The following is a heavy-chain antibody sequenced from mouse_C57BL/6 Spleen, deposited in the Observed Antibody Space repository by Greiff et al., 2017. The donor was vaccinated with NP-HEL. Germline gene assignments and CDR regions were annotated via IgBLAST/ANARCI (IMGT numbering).Heavy chain of an antibody. Sequence: EVMLVESGAELVRPGASVKLSCTASGFNIKDDYMHWVKQRPEQGLEWIGWIDPENGDTEYASKFQGKATITADTSSNTAYLQLSSLTSEDTAVYYCTTRPAYWGQGTLVTVSA. V-gene: IGHV14-4*01. CDR2: IDPENGDT. CDR3: TTRPAY. J-gene: IGHJ3*01. CDR1: GFNIKDDY.